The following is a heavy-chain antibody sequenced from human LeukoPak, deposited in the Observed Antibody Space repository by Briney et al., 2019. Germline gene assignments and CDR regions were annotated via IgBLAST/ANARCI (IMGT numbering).Heavy chain of an antibody. V-gene: IGHV4-59*08. Sequence: SETLSLTCTVSGGSISGYYWSWIRQPPGKGLEWIGYIYYTGSTNYNPSLKSRVTISVDTSKNQFSLKLSSVTAADTAVYYCARRGYSGYERFDYWGQGTLVTVSA. CDR3: ARRGYSGYERFDY. CDR2: IYYTGST. J-gene: IGHJ4*02. CDR1: GGSISGYY. D-gene: IGHD5-12*01.